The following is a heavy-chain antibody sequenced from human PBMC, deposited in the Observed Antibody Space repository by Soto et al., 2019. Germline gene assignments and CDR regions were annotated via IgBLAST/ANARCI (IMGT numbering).Heavy chain of an antibody. CDR2: MNPNIGNT. Sequence: QVQLVKSGAEVKQPGASVQVYCKASGYTFPSYDINWVRQATGQVLEWMGWMNPNIGNTGYAQKFQGRVTMTRNTSISTAYMELSSLRSEDTAVYYCARWPDGYYYYGMDVWGQGTTVTVSS. V-gene: IGHV1-8*01. CDR3: ARWPDGYYYYGMDV. CDR1: GYTFPSYD. J-gene: IGHJ6*02.